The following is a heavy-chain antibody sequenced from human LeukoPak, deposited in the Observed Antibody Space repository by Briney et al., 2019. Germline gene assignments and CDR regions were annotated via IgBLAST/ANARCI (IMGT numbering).Heavy chain of an antibody. CDR1: GASISDNY. D-gene: IGHD4-17*01. J-gene: IGHJ4*02. CDR2: VFDSGGA. CDR3: AAALGRYGDYSRGYYFDY. V-gene: IGHV4-59*13. Sequence: SETLSLTCPVSGASISDNYWSWIRQPPGQGLERIGYVFDSGGANYNPSLKSRVTISVDTSKNQFSVKLGTVTAADTAVYYCAAALGRYGDYSRGYYFDYWGQGTLVTVSS.